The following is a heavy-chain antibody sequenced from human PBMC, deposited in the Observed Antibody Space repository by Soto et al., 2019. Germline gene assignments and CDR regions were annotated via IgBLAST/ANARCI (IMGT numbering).Heavy chain of an antibody. CDR3: VKGYWGDF. J-gene: IGHJ4*02. D-gene: IGHD7-27*01. CDR2: IRGRDGIT. Sequence: EVRLLESGGGLGQPGGSLRLSCAASGFTFRTYDMIWVRQAPGKGLEWVSGIRGRDGITHYAESVMGRFTISKDMTKNTLYLQMNNLRDDDTALYYCVKGYWGDFWGQGTLVTVSS. CDR1: GFTFRTYD. V-gene: IGHV3-23*01.